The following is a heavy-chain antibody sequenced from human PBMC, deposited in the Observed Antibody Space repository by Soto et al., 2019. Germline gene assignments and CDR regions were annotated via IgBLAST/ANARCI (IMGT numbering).Heavy chain of an antibody. J-gene: IGHJ6*02. CDR3: ASERIRSGYSHYYGMDV. CDR1: GDSVSSGSSY. Sequence: QVQLQESGPGLVKPSETLSLTCSVSGDSVSSGSSYWCWIRQPPVKGLEWIGNMYYSGTTNYNPSLKSRLTISVDKSKNQFSLRLTSVTAADTAVYYCASERIRSGYSHYYGMDVWGQGTTVTVSS. D-gene: IGHD3-3*01. V-gene: IGHV4-61*01. CDR2: MYYSGTT.